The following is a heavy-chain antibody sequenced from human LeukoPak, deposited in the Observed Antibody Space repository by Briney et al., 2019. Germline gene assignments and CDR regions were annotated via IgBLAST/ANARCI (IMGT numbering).Heavy chain of an antibody. Sequence: SETLSLTCAVYGGSFSGYYWSWIRQPAGKGLEWIGRIYTSGSTNYNPSLKSRVTMSVDTSKNQFSLKLSSVTAADTAVYYCARDMTGYCSGGSCYYNWFDPWGQGTLVTVSS. CDR3: ARDMTGYCSGGSCYYNWFDP. CDR2: IYTSGST. CDR1: GGSFSGYY. J-gene: IGHJ5*02. D-gene: IGHD2-15*01. V-gene: IGHV4-4*07.